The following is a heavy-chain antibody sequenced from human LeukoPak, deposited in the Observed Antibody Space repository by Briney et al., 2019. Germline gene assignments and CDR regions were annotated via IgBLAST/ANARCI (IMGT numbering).Heavy chain of an antibody. V-gene: IGHV4-4*07. CDR2: IYSGGTT. J-gene: IGHJ4*02. D-gene: IGHD2-15*01. Sequence: SETLSLTCTVSGXSISGSSWSWIRQPAGKGLEWIGRIYSGGTTNYNPSLKSRVIMSVDTSNNRFSLKLSSVTAADTAIYYCARGYCSGGSCYYFDYWGQGTLVIVSS. CDR1: GXSISGSS. CDR3: ARGYCSGGSCYYFDY.